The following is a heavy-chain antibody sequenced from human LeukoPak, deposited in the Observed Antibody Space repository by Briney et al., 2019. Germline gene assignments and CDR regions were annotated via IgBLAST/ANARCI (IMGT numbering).Heavy chain of an antibody. Sequence: GGSLRLSCAASGFTFSDYYMSWIRQAPGKGLEWVSYISSSGSTIYYADSVKGRFTISRDNAKNSLYLQMNSLRAGDTAVYYCARVYCGGDCYFDYWGQGTLVTVSS. D-gene: IGHD2-21*02. V-gene: IGHV3-11*01. CDR3: ARVYCGGDCYFDY. CDR1: GFTFSDYY. CDR2: ISSSGSTI. J-gene: IGHJ4*02.